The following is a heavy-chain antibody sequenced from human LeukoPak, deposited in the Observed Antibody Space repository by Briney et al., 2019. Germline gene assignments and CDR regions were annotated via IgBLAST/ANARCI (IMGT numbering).Heavy chain of an antibody. V-gene: IGHV3-21*01. CDR3: ARDATGDCGGDCYWVAFDY. CDR2: ISSSSSYI. CDR1: GFTFSSYS. D-gene: IGHD2-21*02. Sequence: PGGSLRLSCAASGFTFSSYSMNWVRQAPGKGLEWVSSISSSSSYIYYADSVKGRFTISRDNAKNSLYLQMNSLRAEDTAVYYCARDATGDCGGDCYWVAFDYWGQGTLVTVSS. J-gene: IGHJ4*02.